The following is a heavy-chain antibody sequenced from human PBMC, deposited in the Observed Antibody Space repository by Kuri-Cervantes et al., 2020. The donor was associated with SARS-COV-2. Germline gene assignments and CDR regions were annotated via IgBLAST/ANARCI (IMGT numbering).Heavy chain of an antibody. Sequence: GGPFHISCSAARFTFGKYVMSWVRQAPGKGLERFTASSGSGGSTYYADSVKGRFTISRDNAKNSLYLQMNSLRAEDTAVYYCARAGPVVPAAMVPLIRDYYMDFWAQGTTVTVSS. J-gene: IGHJ6*03. D-gene: IGHD2-2*01. V-gene: IGHV3-23*01. CDR3: ARAGPVVPAAMVPLIRDYYMDF. CDR1: RFTFGKYV. CDR2: SSGSGGST.